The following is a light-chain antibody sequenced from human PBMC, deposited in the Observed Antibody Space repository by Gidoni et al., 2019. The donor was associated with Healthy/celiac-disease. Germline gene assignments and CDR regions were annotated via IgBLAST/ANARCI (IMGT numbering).Light chain of an antibody. CDR1: QSVSSSY. CDR2: GAS. Sequence: EIVLTQSPGTLSLSPGERATLSCRASQSVSSSYLAWYQQKPGQAPRLLIYGASSRATGIPDRFSGSGSGTDFTLTISRLEPEYFAVYYCQQYGSSPQTFGQGTKVEIQ. J-gene: IGKJ1*01. V-gene: IGKV3-20*01. CDR3: QQYGSSPQT.